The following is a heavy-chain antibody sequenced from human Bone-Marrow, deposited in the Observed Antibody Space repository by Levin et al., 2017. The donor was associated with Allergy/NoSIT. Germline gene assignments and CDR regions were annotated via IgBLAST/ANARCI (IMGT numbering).Heavy chain of an antibody. Sequence: GESLKISCAASGFTFDQYMMHWVRQVPGKGLEWIALINWGGDSIYYADSVKGRFAISRDNSENSLYLQMNSLRTEDTALYYCAKDGLSWELLDWGQGTLVTVSS. CDR3: AKDGLSWELLD. CDR2: INWGGDSI. J-gene: IGHJ4*02. D-gene: IGHD2-15*01. V-gene: IGHV3-43*01. CDR1: GFTFDQYM.